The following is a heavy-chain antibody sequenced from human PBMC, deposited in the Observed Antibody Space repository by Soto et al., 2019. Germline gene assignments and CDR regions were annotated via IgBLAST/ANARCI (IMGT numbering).Heavy chain of an antibody. V-gene: IGHV1-3*01. Sequence: ASVKVSCKASGYTFTSYAMHWVRQAPGQRLEWMGWINAGNGNTKYSQKFQGRVTITRDTSASTAYMELSSLRSEDTAVYYCARAPPYCSSTSCYFDYWGQGTLVTVSS. CDR3: ARAPPYCSSTSCYFDY. CDR2: INAGNGNT. D-gene: IGHD2-2*01. CDR1: GYTFTSYA. J-gene: IGHJ4*02.